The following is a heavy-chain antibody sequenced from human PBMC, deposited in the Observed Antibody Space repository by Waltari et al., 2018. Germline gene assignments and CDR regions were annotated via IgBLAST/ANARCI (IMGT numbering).Heavy chain of an antibody. CDR2: IIPMFAGA. Sequence: QVQLVQSGAEVKKPESSVKVSCKASGGTFNTLAISWVRQAPGQGLEWMGGIIPMFAGASYAPKLQDRVTSTADKSTSTVYLELSRLGSEDTAIYYCARLGAPNYYESSGIEGTWGQGTLVTVSS. J-gene: IGHJ5*02. CDR1: GGTFNTLA. D-gene: IGHD3-22*01. V-gene: IGHV1-69*06. CDR3: ARLGAPNYYESSGIEGT.